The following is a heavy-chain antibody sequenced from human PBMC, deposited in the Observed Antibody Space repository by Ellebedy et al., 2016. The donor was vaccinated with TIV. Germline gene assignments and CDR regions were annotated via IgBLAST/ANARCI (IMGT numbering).Heavy chain of an antibody. CDR2: IRQDGSK. J-gene: IGHJ6*02. V-gene: IGHV3-7*03. D-gene: IGHD4-17*01. Sequence: GGSLRLSCAVSGFIFSSYWMSWVRQAPGKGLEWVANIRQDGSKNYVDSVKGRFTISRDNAQNSLYLQMNSLRVEDTAVYFCARDGAYGDYAPGQYGMDVWGQGTTVIVS. CDR3: ARDGAYGDYAPGQYGMDV. CDR1: GFIFSSYW.